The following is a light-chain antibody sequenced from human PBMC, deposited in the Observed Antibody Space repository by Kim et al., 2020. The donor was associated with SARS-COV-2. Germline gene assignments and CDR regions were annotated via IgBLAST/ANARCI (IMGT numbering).Light chain of an antibody. CDR3: MQELQTPIT. V-gene: IGKV2-28*01. CDR2: LGS. J-gene: IGKJ5*01. Sequence: DIVMTQSPFSLPVTPGEPASISCRSSQSLVHSNGYNYLDWYLQKPGQSPQLLIYLGSNRASGVPDRFSGSGSGTDFTLKISGVEAEDVGVYYCMQELQTPITFGQGTRLEIK. CDR1: QSLVHSNGYNY.